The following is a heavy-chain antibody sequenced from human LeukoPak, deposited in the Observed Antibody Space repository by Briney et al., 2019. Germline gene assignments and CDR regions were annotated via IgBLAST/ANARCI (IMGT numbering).Heavy chain of an antibody. Sequence: SVKVSCKASGGTFSSYAISWVRQAPGQGLEWMGGIIPIFGTANCAQKFQGRVTITADKSTSTAYMELSSLRSEDTAVYYCARLGRIAAAGTDYWGQGTLVTVSS. CDR2: IIPIFGTA. CDR3: ARLGRIAAAGTDY. V-gene: IGHV1-69*06. D-gene: IGHD6-13*01. J-gene: IGHJ4*02. CDR1: GGTFSSYA.